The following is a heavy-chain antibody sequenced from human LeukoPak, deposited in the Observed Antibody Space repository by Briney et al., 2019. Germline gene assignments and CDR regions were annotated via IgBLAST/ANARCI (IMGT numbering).Heavy chain of an antibody. D-gene: IGHD5-12*01. J-gene: IGHJ6*02. Sequence: ASEKVSCKASGGTFSSYAISWVRQAPGQGLEWMGRIIPIFGIANYAQKFQGRVTITADKSTSTAYMELSSLRSEDTAVYYCASPGDYPPVERDRMDVWGQGTTVTVSS. V-gene: IGHV1-69*04. CDR1: GGTFSSYA. CDR2: IIPIFGIA. CDR3: ASPGDYPPVERDRMDV.